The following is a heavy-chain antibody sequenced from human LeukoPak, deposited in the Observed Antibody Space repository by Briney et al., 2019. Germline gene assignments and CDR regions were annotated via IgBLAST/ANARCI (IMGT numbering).Heavy chain of an antibody. J-gene: IGHJ4*02. CDR1: GFTFSSYS. Sequence: PGGSLRLSCAASGFTFSSYSMNWVRQAPGKGLEWVSSISSSSSYIYYADSVKGRFTISRDNAKNSLYLQMNSLRAEDTAVYYCARDRGSPLRKPIPRDYYFDYWGQGTLVTVSS. V-gene: IGHV3-21*01. CDR2: ISSSSSYI. D-gene: IGHD2-21*01. CDR3: ARDRGSPLRKPIPRDYYFDY.